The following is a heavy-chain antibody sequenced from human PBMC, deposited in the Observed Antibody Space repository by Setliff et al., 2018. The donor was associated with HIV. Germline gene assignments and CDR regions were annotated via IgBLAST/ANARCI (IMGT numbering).Heavy chain of an antibody. CDR3: ARIIAESEGYFDY. CDR1: GFTFSSYA. CDR2: IRYDGSNK. J-gene: IGHJ4*02. Sequence: GGSLRLSCAASGFTFSSYAMHWVRQAPGKGLEWVAFIRYDGSNKYYADSVKGRFTISRDNSKNTLYLQMNSLRAEDTAVYYCARIIAESEGYFDYWGQGTLVTVSS. V-gene: IGHV3-30*02. D-gene: IGHD2-15*01.